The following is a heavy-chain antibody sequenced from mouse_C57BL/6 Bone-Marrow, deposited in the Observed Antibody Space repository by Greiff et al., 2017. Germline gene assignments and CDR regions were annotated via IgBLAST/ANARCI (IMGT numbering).Heavy chain of an antibody. CDR2: ISNGGGST. J-gene: IGHJ1*03. CDR1: GFTFSDYY. V-gene: IGHV5-12*01. CDR3: ARSGVVAPRYFDV. D-gene: IGHD1-1*01. Sequence: EVQRVESGGGLVQPGGSLKLSCAASGFTFSDYYMYWVRQTPEKRLEWVAYISNGGGSTYYPDTVKGRFTLSRDNAKNTLYLQMSRLKSEDTAMYYCARSGVVAPRYFDVWGTGTTVTVSS.